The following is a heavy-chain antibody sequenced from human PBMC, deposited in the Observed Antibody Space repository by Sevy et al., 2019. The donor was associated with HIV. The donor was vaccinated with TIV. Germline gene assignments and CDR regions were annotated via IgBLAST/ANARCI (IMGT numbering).Heavy chain of an antibody. J-gene: IGHJ6*02. V-gene: IGHV3-66*01. Sequence: GGSLRLSCAASTFSVTDNYMSWVRQAPGKGLEWVSTIYSRGSTFYADSVKGRFTISRDNSKNTLYLQMNSLRAEDTAVYYYSRDRYYDASGYYYYYYGLDVWGQGTTVTVSS. D-gene: IGHD3-22*01. CDR3: SRDRYYDASGYYYYYYGLDV. CDR1: TFSVTDNY. CDR2: IYSRGST.